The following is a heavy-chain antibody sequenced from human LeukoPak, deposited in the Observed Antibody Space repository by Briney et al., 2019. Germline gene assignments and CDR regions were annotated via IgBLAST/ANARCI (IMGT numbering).Heavy chain of an antibody. V-gene: IGHV1-69*13. D-gene: IGHD2-15*01. CDR1: GGTFSSYA. Sequence: SVKVSCKASGGTFSSYAISWVRQAPGQGLEWMGGIIPIFGTANYAQKFQGRVTITADESTSTAYMELSSLRSEDTAMYYCALLGVAPQNNWFDPWGQGTLVTVSS. J-gene: IGHJ5*02. CDR3: ALLGVAPQNNWFDP. CDR2: IIPIFGTA.